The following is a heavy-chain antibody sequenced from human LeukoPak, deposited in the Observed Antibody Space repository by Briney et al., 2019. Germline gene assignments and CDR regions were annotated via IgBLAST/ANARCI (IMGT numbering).Heavy chain of an antibody. Sequence: PPESLSLTRAVYGGSFSGYYWSCIPHPPGKRRWWVGEIKHSGSTNYNPSLKSRVTILADTSKNQFSLKLSSVTAADTAVYYCARGGYRCGDGYNLCYWGQGTLVTVSS. CDR1: GGSFSGYY. CDR3: ARGGYRCGDGYNLCY. D-gene: IGHD5-24*01. CDR2: IKHSGST. V-gene: IGHV4-34*01. J-gene: IGHJ4*02.